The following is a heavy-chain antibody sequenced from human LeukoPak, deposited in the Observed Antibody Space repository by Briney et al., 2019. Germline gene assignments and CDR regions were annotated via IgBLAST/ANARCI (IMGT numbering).Heavy chain of an antibody. Sequence: TSETLSLTCAVSGSSISNGGFSWSWIRQPPGKGLEWIGYIYHSGNTYYNPSLKSRVTISIDRSKNQFSLKLSSVTAADTAVYYCARAPLVSWEVVPPNWFDPWGQGTLVTVSS. CDR2: IYHSGNT. V-gene: IGHV4-30-2*01. J-gene: IGHJ5*02. D-gene: IGHD2-2*01. CDR1: GSSISNGGFS. CDR3: ARAPLVSWEVVPPNWFDP.